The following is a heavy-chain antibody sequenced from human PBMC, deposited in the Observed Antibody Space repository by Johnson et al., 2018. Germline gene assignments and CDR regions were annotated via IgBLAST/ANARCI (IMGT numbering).Heavy chain of an antibody. J-gene: IGHJ6*02. CDR1: GFTFSHYA. V-gene: IGHV3-23*04. Sequence: VQLVESGGGLVQPGGSLRLSCTASGFTFSHYAMCWVRQAPGQGLEWVAAGGSMTSYAHPVTGRFTIARDNSKNKVFLQMNSLRAEDTAVFYCAKDREQPVLLFGMDVWGQGTTVTVSS. CDR2: GGSMT. D-gene: IGHD6-6*01. CDR3: AKDREQPVLLFGMDV.